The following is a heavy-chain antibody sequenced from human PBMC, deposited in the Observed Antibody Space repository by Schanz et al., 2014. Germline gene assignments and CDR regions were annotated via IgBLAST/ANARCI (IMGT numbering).Heavy chain of an antibody. V-gene: IGHV3-NL1*01. D-gene: IGHD2-2*01. CDR3: AKRCSSTSCSHGAFDI. J-gene: IGHJ3*02. CDR1: GFTFRSYA. Sequence: QLQLVESGGGVVQPGRSLRLSCAASGFTFRSYAMHWVRQAPGKGLEWVSVIYSDGRTYYGDSVKGRFTISRDNSKNTLYLQMNSLRDEDTAMYYCAKRCSSTSCSHGAFDIWGQGTMVTVSS. CDR2: IYSDGRT.